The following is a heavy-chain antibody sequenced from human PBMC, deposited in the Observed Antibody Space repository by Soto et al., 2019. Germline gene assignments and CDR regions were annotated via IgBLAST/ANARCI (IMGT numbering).Heavy chain of an antibody. J-gene: IGHJ4*02. D-gene: IGHD5-12*01. CDR1: GASISSGRSY. V-gene: IGHV4-31*03. Sequence: SETLSLTCTVSGASISSGRSYWSWIRQHPGKGLEWIGYMFYSGSTYYHPSRKSRVNISADTSKNQFSLRLTSVTPADTAVYYCARDNGYGHFDSWGQGTLVTVSS. CDR2: MFYSGST. CDR3: ARDNGYGHFDS.